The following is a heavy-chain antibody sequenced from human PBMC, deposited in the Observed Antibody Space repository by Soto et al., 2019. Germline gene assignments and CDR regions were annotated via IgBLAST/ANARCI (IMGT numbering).Heavy chain of an antibody. CDR1: GFPFSRCA. CDR3: ARDLRSGWYEGFDY. D-gene: IGHD6-19*01. J-gene: IGHJ4*02. V-gene: IGHV3-48*02. CDR2: ISSSSSTM. Sequence: EVQLLESGGGLVQPGGSLRLSCAASGFPFSRCAMNWVRQAPGKGLEWVSYISSSSSTMYYADSVKGRFTISRDNAKNSLYLQMNSLRDEDTAVYYCARDLRSGWYEGFDYWGQGTLVTVSS.